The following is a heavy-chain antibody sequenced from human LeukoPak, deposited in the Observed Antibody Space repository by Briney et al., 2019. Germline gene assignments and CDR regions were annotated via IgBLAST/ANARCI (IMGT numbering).Heavy chain of an antibody. CDR3: MVRGVIDYYYYGMDV. CDR1: GFTFSSYA. V-gene: IGHV3-23*01. CDR2: ISGSGGST. J-gene: IGHJ6*04. D-gene: IGHD3-10*01. Sequence: GGSLRLSCAASGFTFSSYAMHWVRQAPGKGLEWVSAISGSGGSTYYADSVKGRFTISRDNSKNTLYLQMNSLRAEDTAVYYCMVRGVIDYYYYGMDVWGKGTTVTVSS.